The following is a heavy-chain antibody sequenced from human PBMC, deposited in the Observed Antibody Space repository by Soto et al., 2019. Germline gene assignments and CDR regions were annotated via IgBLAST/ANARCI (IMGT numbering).Heavy chain of an antibody. Sequence: QVQLVESGGGVVQPGRSLRLSCAASGFTFSSFGMHWVRQAPDKGLQWVAVISYEGSDKYYADSVKGRFTISRDDSPNPMYLQMNSLRLEDTAVYYCAKTSGYDYVWGSSGLDPWGQGTLVTVSS. CDR2: ISYEGSDK. CDR1: GFTFSSFG. D-gene: IGHD3-16*01. V-gene: IGHV3-30*18. CDR3: AKTSGYDYVWGSSGLDP. J-gene: IGHJ5*02.